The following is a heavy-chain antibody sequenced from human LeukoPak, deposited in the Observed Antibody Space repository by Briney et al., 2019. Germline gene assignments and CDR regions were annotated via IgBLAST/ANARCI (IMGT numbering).Heavy chain of an antibody. CDR2: INWNGGST. J-gene: IGHJ3*02. CDR1: GFTFSSYG. CDR3: ARDFTGYSLHAFDI. D-gene: IGHD5-18*01. V-gene: IGHV3-20*04. Sequence: GGSLRLSCAASGFTFSSYGMSWVRQAPGKGLEWVSGINWNGGSTGYADSVKGRFTISRDNAKNSLYLQMNSLRAEDTALYYCARDFTGYSLHAFDIWGQGTMVTVSS.